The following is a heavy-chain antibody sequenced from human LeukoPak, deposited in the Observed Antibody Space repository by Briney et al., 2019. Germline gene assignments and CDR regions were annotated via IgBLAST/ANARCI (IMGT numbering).Heavy chain of an antibody. CDR2: FYNSGRS. Sequence: SETLSLTCTVSDDSLSDYYRGWIRQPPGKGLEWIGYFYNSGRSTYNPSLKSRVTISADTSKNHFSLKLNSVTTADTAVYYCTRGDGWLIDYWGQGILVTVSS. J-gene: IGHJ4*02. CDR1: DDSLSDYY. CDR3: TRGDGWLIDY. V-gene: IGHV4-59*01. D-gene: IGHD3-16*01.